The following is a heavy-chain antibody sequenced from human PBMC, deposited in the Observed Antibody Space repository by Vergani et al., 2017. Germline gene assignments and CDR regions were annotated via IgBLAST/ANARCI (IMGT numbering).Heavy chain of an antibody. CDR2: INHSGST. CDR3: ARRPYYYDSSGYSKYYYYGMDV. Sequence: QVQLQQWGAGLLKPSETLSLTCAVYGGSFSGYYWSWIRQPPGKGLEWIGEINHSGSTNYNPSLKSRVTIPVDTSKNQFSLKLSSVTAADTAVYYCARRPYYYDSSGYSKYYYYGMDVWGQGTTVTVSS. V-gene: IGHV4-34*01. D-gene: IGHD3-22*01. CDR1: GGSFSGYY. J-gene: IGHJ6*02.